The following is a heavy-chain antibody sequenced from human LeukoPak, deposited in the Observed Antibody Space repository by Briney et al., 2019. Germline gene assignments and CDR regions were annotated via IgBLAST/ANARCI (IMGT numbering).Heavy chain of an antibody. CDR1: GFTFSSYG. J-gene: IGHJ4*02. Sequence: GVSLRLSCAASGFTFSSYGMHWVRQAPGKGLEWVAVIWYDGSNKYYADSVKGRFTISRDNSKNTLYLQMNSLRAEDTAVYYCARGKISAADDYFDYWGQGTLVTVSS. CDR2: IWYDGSNK. D-gene: IGHD2-15*01. V-gene: IGHV3-33*01. CDR3: ARGKISAADDYFDY.